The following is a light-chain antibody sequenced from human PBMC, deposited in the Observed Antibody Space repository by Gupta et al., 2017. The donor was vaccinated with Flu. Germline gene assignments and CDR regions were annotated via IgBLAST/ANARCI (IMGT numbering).Light chain of an antibody. CDR2: AAS. CDR1: EKLSNY. J-gene: IGKJ2*02. CDR3: RQRFNFPST. V-gene: IGKV1-39*01. Sequence: PAFMCSSIGDNITITWRASEKLSNYLYWYQQHTGTAPQLLIYAASRGKNGVPYSFSGRKSGTNFSLTISDRQPEDFATYYCRQRFNFPSTFGQGTQL.